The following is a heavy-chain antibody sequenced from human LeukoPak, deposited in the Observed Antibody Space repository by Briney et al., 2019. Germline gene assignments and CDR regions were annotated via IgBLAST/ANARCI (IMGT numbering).Heavy chain of an antibody. CDR1: EVSVGSNY. CDR2: IYSGGST. CDR3: ARGLAYNYDSSAYFLDY. J-gene: IGHJ4*02. V-gene: IGHV3-66*01. D-gene: IGHD3-22*01. Sequence: PGGSLRLSCAASEVSVGSNYMTWVRQAPGKGLEWVSLIYSGGSTYYADSVKGRFTISRDNSKNTLYLQMNSLRAEDTAVYYCARGLAYNYDSSAYFLDYWGQGTLVTVSS.